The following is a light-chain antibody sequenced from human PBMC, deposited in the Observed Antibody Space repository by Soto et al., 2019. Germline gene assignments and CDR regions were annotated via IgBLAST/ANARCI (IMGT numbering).Light chain of an antibody. V-gene: IGLV1-40*01. Sequence: QSVLTQPPSVSGTPGQRVTLSCTGTRSNIGAGFDVHWYQQLPGTAPKLLIYGNSNRPSGVPDRFSGSKSGTSASLAITGLQAEDEADYYCQSYDSSLSGYVFGIGTKVTVL. CDR3: QSYDSSLSGYV. CDR1: RSNIGAGFD. CDR2: GNS. J-gene: IGLJ1*01.